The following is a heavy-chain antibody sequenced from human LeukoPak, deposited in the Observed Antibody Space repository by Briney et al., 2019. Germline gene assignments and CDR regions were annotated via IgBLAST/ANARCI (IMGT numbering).Heavy chain of an antibody. CDR1: GFQFSSYE. V-gene: IGHV3-48*03. CDR2: ISAGGTTT. Sequence: SGGSLRLSCAASGFQFSSYEMNWVRQAPGKGLEWVSYISAGGTTTYYVDFVKGRFTISRDNTKSSLYLQMNSLRAEDTAVYYCASLWFDPWGQGRLLTVSS. CDR3: ASLWFDP. J-gene: IGHJ5*02.